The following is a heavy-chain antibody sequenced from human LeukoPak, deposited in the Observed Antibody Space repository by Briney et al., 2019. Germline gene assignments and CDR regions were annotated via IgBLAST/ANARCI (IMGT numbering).Heavy chain of an antibody. D-gene: IGHD3-10*01. CDR1: GFTFDDYG. CDR3: AKTMIRGVYSYYAMDV. Sequence: PGRPLRLSCVASGFTFDDYGMHWVRQAPGKGLEWVSGISWDSGSIVYAASVKGRFTISRDNAKDSLYLQMNSLRAEDTALYFCAKTMIRGVYSYYAMDVWGQGTTVTVSS. J-gene: IGHJ6*02. CDR2: ISWDSGSI. V-gene: IGHV3-9*01.